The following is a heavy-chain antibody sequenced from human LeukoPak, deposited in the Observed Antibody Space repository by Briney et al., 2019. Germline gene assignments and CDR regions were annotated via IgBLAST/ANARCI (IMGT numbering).Heavy chain of an antibody. V-gene: IGHV4-4*02. CDR1: GGSISSSNW. Sequence: SGTLSLTCAVSGGSISSSNWWSWVRQPPGKGLEWIGEVYHSGSTNYNPSLKRRVTISVDESKNQFSLRLSSVTAADTAVYYCARVLGGSYADWYFDLWGRGTLVIVSS. CDR3: ARVLGGSYADWYFDL. CDR2: VYHSGST. J-gene: IGHJ2*01. D-gene: IGHD1-26*01.